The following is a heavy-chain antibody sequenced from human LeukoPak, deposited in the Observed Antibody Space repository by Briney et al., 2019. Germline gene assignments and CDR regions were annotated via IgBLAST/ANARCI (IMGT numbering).Heavy chain of an antibody. V-gene: IGHV4-59*01. D-gene: IGHD6-19*01. CDR2: IYYSGST. J-gene: IGHJ4*02. CDR1: GGSISTYY. CDR3: ARARGSSGWYPREDY. Sequence: SETLSLTCTVSGGSISTYYWSWIRQPPGKGLEWIGYIYYSGSTNYNPSLKSRVTISVDTSKNQFSLKLNSVTAADTAVYYCARARGSSGWYPREDYWGQGTLVTVSS.